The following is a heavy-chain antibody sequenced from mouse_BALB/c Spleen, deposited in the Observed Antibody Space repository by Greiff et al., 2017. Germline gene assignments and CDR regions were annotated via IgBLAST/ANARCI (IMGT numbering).Heavy chain of an antibody. CDR3: ARLFYFDV. J-gene: IGHJ1*01. CDR2: INPGSGGT. CDR1: GYAFTNYL. V-gene: IGHV1-54*01. Sequence: VQLQQSGAELVRPGTSVKVSCKASGYAFTNYLIEWVKQRPGQGLAWIGVINPGSGGTNYNEKFKGKATLTADKSSSTAYMQLSSLTSDDSAVYFCARLFYFDVWGAGTTVTVSS.